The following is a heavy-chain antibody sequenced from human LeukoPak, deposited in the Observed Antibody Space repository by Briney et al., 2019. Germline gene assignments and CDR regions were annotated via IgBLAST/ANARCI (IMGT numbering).Heavy chain of an antibody. CDR3: ARDHGYGAVYREDWFDP. CDR2: IYTSGST. V-gene: IGHV4-4*07. CDR1: GGSISSYY. D-gene: IGHD3-22*01. Sequence: SETLSLTRTVSGGSISSYYWSWIRQPAGKGLEWIGRIYTSGSTNYNPSLKSRVTMSVDTSKNQFSLKLSSVTAADTAVYYCARDHGYGAVYREDWFDPWGQGTLVTVSS. J-gene: IGHJ5*02.